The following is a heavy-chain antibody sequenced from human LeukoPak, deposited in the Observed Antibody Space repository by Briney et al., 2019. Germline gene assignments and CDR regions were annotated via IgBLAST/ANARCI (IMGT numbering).Heavy chain of an antibody. V-gene: IGHV3-74*01. CDR1: GFPFSSYW. CDR2: INSDGSST. Sequence: GGPLRLSCAASGFPFSSYWMHWARQAPGKGLVWVSRINSDGSSTPYADSVKGRFPISRDNAKNTLYLQMNSRRPEGTAVYYCTRPLPFNYFDLGGRGTLVRVSS. J-gene: IGHJ4*02. CDR3: TRPLPFNYFDL. D-gene: IGHD3-9*01.